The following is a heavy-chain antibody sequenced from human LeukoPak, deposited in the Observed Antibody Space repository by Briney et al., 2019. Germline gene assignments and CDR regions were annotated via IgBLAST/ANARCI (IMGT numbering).Heavy chain of an antibody. CDR1: GYTFTSYY. CDR2: INPSGGST. D-gene: IGHD3-10*01. CDR3: ARRRRITMVRGVIITSGWFDP. V-gene: IGHV1-46*01. J-gene: IGHJ5*02. Sequence: ASVKVSCKASGYTFTSYYMHWVRQAPGQGLEWMGIINPSGGSTSYAQKFQGRVTMTRDTSTSTVYMELSSLRSEDTAVYYCARRRRITMVRGVIITSGWFDPWGQGTLVTVSS.